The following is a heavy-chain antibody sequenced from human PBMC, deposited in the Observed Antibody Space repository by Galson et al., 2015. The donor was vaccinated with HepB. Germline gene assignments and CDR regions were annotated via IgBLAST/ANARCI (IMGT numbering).Heavy chain of an antibody. CDR1: GFTFSSYG. CDR3: AKPTYYYDSSGYCPFDY. Sequence: SLRLSCAASGFTFSSYGMHWVRQAPGKGLEWVAVISYDGSNKYYADSVKGRFTISRDNSKNTLYLQMNSLRAEDTAVYYCAKPTYYYDSSGYCPFDYWGQGTLVTVSS. J-gene: IGHJ4*02. V-gene: IGHV3-30*18. D-gene: IGHD3-22*01. CDR2: ISYDGSNK.